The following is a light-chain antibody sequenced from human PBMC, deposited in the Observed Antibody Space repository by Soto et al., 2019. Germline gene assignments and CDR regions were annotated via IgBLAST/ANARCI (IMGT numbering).Light chain of an antibody. J-gene: IGKJ1*01. Sequence: EIVLTQSPATLSLSPGERATLSCRASQSVRTYLAWYQAKPGQAPRLLIYDASSRAADIPDRFSGSGSGTDFTLTINRLEPEDFAVYYCQQYDSSPRAFGQGTKVDIK. V-gene: IGKV3-20*01. CDR3: QQYDSSPRA. CDR2: DAS. CDR1: QSVRTY.